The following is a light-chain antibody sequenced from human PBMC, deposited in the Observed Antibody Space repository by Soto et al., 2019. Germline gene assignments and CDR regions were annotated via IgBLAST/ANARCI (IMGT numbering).Light chain of an antibody. V-gene: IGKV3-11*01. CDR3: QQRRTWPPYT. CDR2: DAS. CDR1: QSISSY. J-gene: IGKJ2*01. Sequence: EIVLTQSPATLSLSPGDRATLSCRASQSISSYLAWYQQKPGQAPRLLIYDASNRATGIPARFSGSGSGTDFTLTISSLEPEDFAIYYCQQRRTWPPYTFGQGTKLEI.